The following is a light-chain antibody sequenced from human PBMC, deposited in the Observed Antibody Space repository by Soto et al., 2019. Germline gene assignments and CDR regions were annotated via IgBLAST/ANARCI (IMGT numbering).Light chain of an antibody. CDR2: GAS. V-gene: IGKV3-11*01. Sequence: IVLTQSPATLSLSPGERATLSCRASQNVGNYLAWYQQKPGQAPRLLIYGASSRATGIPARFSGSGSGTDFTLTISSLEPEDFAVYYCQQRSNWLITFGQGTRLEI. CDR3: QQRSNWLIT. J-gene: IGKJ5*01. CDR1: QNVGNY.